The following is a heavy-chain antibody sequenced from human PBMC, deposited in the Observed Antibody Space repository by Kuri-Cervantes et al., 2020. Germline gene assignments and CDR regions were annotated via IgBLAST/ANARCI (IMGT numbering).Heavy chain of an antibody. J-gene: IGHJ4*02. CDR2: IYHSGSI. CDR1: GGSISSGGYS. CDR3: ASLSRGEDY. Sequence: SETLSLTCAVSGGSISSGGYSWSWIRQPPGKGLEWIGYIYHSGSIYYNPSLKSRVTIPVDRSKNQFSLKLSSVTAADTAVYYCASLSRGEDYWGQGTLVTVSS. V-gene: IGHV4-30-2*01. D-gene: IGHD3-10*01.